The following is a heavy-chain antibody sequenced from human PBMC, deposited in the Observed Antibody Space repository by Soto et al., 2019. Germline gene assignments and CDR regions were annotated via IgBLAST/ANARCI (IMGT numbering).Heavy chain of an antibody. Sequence: PGGSLRLSCAASGFTFSSYAMNWVRQAPGKGLEWVSTISDSGGSTYFADSVKGRFSISRDNSKNTLYLQMNSLRAEDTAVYYCAKSGTVLNWFDPWGQGTQVTVSS. CDR3: AKSGTVLNWFDP. D-gene: IGHD1-1*01. CDR1: GFTFSSYA. J-gene: IGHJ5*02. CDR2: ISDSGGST. V-gene: IGHV3-23*01.